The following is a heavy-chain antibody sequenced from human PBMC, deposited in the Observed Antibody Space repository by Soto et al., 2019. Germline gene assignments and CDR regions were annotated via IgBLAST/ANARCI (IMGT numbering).Heavy chain of an antibody. J-gene: IGHJ4*02. CDR3: AKDSGSGTVGSFDY. V-gene: IGHV3-30*18. CDR2: ISYDGSNK. Sequence: QVQLVESGGGVVQPGRSLRLSCAASGFTFSSYGMHWVRQAPGKGLEWVAGISYDGSNKYYADSVKGRFTSSRYNSKNTLHLQMKSLSAEDTAVYYCAKDSGSGTVGSFDYWGQGTLVPVSS. D-gene: IGHD2-15*01. CDR1: GFTFSSYG.